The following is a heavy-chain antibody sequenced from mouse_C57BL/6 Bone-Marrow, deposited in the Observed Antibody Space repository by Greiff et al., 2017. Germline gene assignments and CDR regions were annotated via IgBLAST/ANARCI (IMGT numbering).Heavy chain of an antibody. CDR1: GYAFSSYW. V-gene: IGHV1-80*01. CDR3: ARWNAYYSNPYAMDY. J-gene: IGHJ4*01. CDR2: IYPGDGDT. Sequence: QVQLQQSGAELVKPGASVKISCKASGYAFSSYWMNWVKQRPGKGLEWIGQIYPGDGDTNYNGKFKGKATLTADKSSSTAYMQLSSLTSEDSAVYFCARWNAYYSNPYAMDYWGQGTSVTVSS. D-gene: IGHD2-5*01.